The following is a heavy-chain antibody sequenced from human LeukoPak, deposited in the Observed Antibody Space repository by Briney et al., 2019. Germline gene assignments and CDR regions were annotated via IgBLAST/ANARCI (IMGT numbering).Heavy chain of an antibody. J-gene: IGHJ4*02. CDR2: IYHSGST. D-gene: IGHD6-6*01. CDR1: GYSISSGYY. Sequence: PSVTLSLTCAVSGYSISSGYYWGWIRQPPGKGLEWIGSIYHSGSTYYNPSLKSRVTISVDTSKNQFSLKLSSVTAADTAVYYCARLPYSSSSDYCGQGTLVTVSS. CDR3: ARLPYSSSSDY. V-gene: IGHV4-38-2*01.